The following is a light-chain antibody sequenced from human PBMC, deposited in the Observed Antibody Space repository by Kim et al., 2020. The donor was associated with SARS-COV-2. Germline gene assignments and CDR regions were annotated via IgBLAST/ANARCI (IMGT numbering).Light chain of an antibody. CDR3: KSRDSSGKVV. CDR1: RLRQYY. CDR2: GKN. V-gene: IGLV3-19*01. J-gene: IGLJ2*01. Sequence: SSELTQDPAVSVALGQTVRITCQGDRLRQYYATWYQQKPGQAPVLVIYGKNNRPSGIPDRFSGSTSGNTASLTITGAQAEEEADYYCKSRDSSGKVVFGGGTQLTVL.